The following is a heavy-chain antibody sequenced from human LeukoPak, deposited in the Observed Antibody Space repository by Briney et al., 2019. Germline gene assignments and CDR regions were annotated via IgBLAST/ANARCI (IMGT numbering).Heavy chain of an antibody. J-gene: IGHJ4*02. Sequence: SETLSLTCTVSGGSISSYYWSWIRQPAGKGLEWIGRIYTSGSTNYNPSLKSRVTMSVDTSKNQFSLKLSSVTAADTAVYYCVGVYSSGWYDYWGQGTLVTVSS. D-gene: IGHD6-19*01. CDR1: GGSISSYY. CDR2: IYTSGST. CDR3: VGVYSSGWYDY. V-gene: IGHV4-4*07.